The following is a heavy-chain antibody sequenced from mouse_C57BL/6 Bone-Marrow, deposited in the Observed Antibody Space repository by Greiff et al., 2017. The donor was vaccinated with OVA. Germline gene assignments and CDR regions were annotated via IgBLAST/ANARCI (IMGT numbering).Heavy chain of an antibody. CDR2: ISSGGSYT. Sequence: EVQVVESGGDLVKPGGSLKLSCAASGFTFSSYGMSWVRQTPDKRLEWVATISSGGSYTYYPDSVKGRFTISSDNAKNTLYLQMSSLKSEDTAMYYCARHDADGYYDFDYWGQGTTLTVSS. D-gene: IGHD2-3*01. V-gene: IGHV5-6*01. J-gene: IGHJ2*01. CDR1: GFTFSSYG. CDR3: ARHDADGYYDFDY.